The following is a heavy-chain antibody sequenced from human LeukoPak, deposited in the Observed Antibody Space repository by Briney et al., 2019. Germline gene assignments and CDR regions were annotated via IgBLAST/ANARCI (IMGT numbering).Heavy chain of an antibody. V-gene: IGHV3-15*01. CDR1: GFTFSSYW. J-gene: IGHJ4*02. CDR2: IQSKTDGGPT. Sequence: GGSLRLSCAASGFTFSSYWMSWVRQAPGEGLEWVGRIQSKTDGGPTEYAAPVKGRFTISRDDSRNTLYLQMNSLKAGDTGVYYCTTDRGALTNWGPGTLVTVSS. D-gene: IGHD3-10*01. CDR3: TTDRGALTN.